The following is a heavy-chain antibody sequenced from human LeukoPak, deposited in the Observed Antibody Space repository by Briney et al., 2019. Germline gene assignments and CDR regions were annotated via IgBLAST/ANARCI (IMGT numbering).Heavy chain of an antibody. V-gene: IGHV3-7*01. CDR2: IKQDGSEK. CDR3: ARQPFLTIFGVVIGGYFDY. Sequence: GGSLRLSCAASGFTFSSYGMSWVRQAPGKGLEWVANIKQDGSEKYYVDSVKGRFTISRDNAKNPRYLQMNSLRAEDTAVYYCARQPFLTIFGVVIGGYFDYWGQGTLVTVSS. D-gene: IGHD3-3*01. CDR1: GFTFSSYG. J-gene: IGHJ4*02.